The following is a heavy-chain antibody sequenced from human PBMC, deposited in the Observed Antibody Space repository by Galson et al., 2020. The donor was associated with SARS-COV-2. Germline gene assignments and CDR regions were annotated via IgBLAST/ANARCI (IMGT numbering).Heavy chain of an antibody. V-gene: IGHV5-10-1*01. D-gene: IGHD1-1*01. CDR1: GYSFTSYW. J-gene: IGHJ4*02. CDR2: IDPSDSYT. CDR3: AKSLKDYKWTTENLDY. Sequence: GGSLRLSCKGYGYSFTSYWISWVRQMPGKGLEWMGRIDPSDSYTNYSPSFQGHVTISADKSISTAYLQWSSLKASDTAMYYCAKSLKDYKWTTENLDYWGQGTLVTVSS.